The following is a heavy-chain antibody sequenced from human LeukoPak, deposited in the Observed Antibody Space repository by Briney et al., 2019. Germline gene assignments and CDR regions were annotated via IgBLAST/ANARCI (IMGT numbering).Heavy chain of an antibody. CDR1: GGSFSGYY. CDR2: INHSGST. CDR3: ARLWFGELQWFDP. V-gene: IGHV4-34*01. Sequence: SETLSLTCAVYGGSFSGYYWSWIRQPPGKGLEWIGEINHSGSTNYNPSLKSRVTISVDTSKNQFSLKLSSATAADTAVYYCARLWFGELQWFDPWGQGTLVTVSS. J-gene: IGHJ5*02. D-gene: IGHD3-10*01.